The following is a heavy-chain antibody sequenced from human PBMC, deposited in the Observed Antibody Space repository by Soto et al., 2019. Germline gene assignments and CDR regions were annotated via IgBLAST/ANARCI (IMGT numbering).Heavy chain of an antibody. Sequence: ASVKVSCKASGYTFTSYGISWVRQAPGQGLEWMGWISAYNGNTNYAQKLQGRVTMTTDTSTSTAYMELRSLRSDDTAVYYCARDRERGGYDILTGSPVNCFDPWGQGIRVTVSS. CDR2: ISAYNGNT. CDR1: GYTFTSYG. D-gene: IGHD3-9*01. J-gene: IGHJ5*02. V-gene: IGHV1-18*01. CDR3: ARDRERGGYDILTGSPVNCFDP.